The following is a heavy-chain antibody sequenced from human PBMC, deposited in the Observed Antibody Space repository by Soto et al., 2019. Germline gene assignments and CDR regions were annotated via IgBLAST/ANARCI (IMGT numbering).Heavy chain of an antibody. CDR2: ISASNGGT. V-gene: IGHV1-18*01. CDR1: GYTFTNYD. J-gene: IGHJ5*02. CDR3: ARSGLPDPVVVVGHTPFDP. D-gene: IGHD2-15*01. Sequence: APVKVACKASGYTFTNYDINWVRQAPGQWLEGMGWISASNGGTNYAQKLQGRVTMTTDTSTSTAYMELRSLRSDDTAVYYCARSGLPDPVVVVGHTPFDPWGQGTLVTVSS.